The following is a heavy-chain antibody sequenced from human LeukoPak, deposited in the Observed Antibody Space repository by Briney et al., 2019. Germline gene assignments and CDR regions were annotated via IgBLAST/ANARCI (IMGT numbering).Heavy chain of an antibody. Sequence: GESLKISCKGSGYSFNSYWIGWVRQMPGKGLEWMGINYPGDSDTTYSPSFQGQVTMSADKSISTAYLQWSSLKASDTAMYYCARRSSSSWYYFDYWGQGTLVTVSS. J-gene: IGHJ4*02. D-gene: IGHD6-13*01. CDR3: ARRSSSSWYYFDY. CDR1: GYSFNSYW. CDR2: NYPGDSDT. V-gene: IGHV5-51*01.